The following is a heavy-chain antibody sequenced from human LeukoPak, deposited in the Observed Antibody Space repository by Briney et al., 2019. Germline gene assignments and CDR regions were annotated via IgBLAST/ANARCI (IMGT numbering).Heavy chain of an antibody. CDR2: IRCDGSNK. CDR1: GFTFSSYG. Sequence: GGSLRLSCAASGFTFSSYGIHWVRQAPGKGLEWVAFIRCDGSNKHYADSVKGRFTISRDNSKNTLYLQMSSLKAEDTALYYCTIGHYGDYTWRQGILVTVSS. J-gene: IGHJ4*02. D-gene: IGHD4-17*01. CDR3: TIGHYGDYT. V-gene: IGHV3-30*02.